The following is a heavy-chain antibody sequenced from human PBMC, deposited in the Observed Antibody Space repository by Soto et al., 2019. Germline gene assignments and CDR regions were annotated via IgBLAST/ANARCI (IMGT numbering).Heavy chain of an antibody. D-gene: IGHD3-3*01. V-gene: IGHV2-5*02. Sequence: QITLNESGPTLVRPTETLTLTCRFSGFSLTTSGVGVGWIRQSPGKAPEWLALIYWDDDKRYSASLKSRLTITKDTSKNHVVLTVSDLDPTDTATYYCAHRVLRTVFGLVTTTAIYFDFWGQGTPVAVSS. CDR1: GFSLTTSGVG. CDR3: AHRVLRTVFGLVTTTAIYFDF. J-gene: IGHJ4*02. CDR2: IYWDDDK.